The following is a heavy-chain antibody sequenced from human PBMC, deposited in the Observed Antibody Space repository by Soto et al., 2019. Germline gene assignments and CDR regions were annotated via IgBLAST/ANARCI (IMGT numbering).Heavy chain of an antibody. V-gene: IGHV1-69*02. Sequence: QVQLVQSGAEVKKPGSSVKVSCKASGGTFSSYTISWVRQAPGQGLEWMGRIIPILGIANYAQKFQGRVTITADKSTSTAYMELSSLRSEDTAVYYCARVPAAIGPNNYMDVWGKGTTVTVSS. CDR3: ARVPAAIGPNNYMDV. D-gene: IGHD2-2*01. CDR2: IIPILGIA. J-gene: IGHJ6*03. CDR1: GGTFSSYT.